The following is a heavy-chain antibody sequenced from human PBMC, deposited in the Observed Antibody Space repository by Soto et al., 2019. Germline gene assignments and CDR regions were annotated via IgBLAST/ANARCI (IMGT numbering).Heavy chain of an antibody. V-gene: IGHV3-30*18. D-gene: IGHD2-2*01. CDR2: ISYDGSNK. CDR3: AKDPGWVVVVPAAMVYYYYGMDV. J-gene: IGHJ6*02. Sequence: PGGALRLSCAASGFTFSSYGMHWVRQAPGKGLEWVAVISYDGSNKYYADSVKGRFTISRDNSKNTLYLQMNSLRAEDTAVYYCAKDPGWVVVVPAAMVYYYYGMDVWGQGTTVTVS. CDR1: GFTFSSYG.